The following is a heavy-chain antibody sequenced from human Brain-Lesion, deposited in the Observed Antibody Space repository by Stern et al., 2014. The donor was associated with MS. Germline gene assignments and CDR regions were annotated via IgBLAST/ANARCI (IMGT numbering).Heavy chain of an antibody. J-gene: IGHJ4*02. Sequence: EQLVESGAEVKKPGASVKVSCQASGYPFIDLDMNWVRQAAGPGLEWMGWMSPKSGNAAYAKNFRGRVHKTRDTYTNTHCQELRGLTSEDPAVYYCARGVDAGYDYWGQGTLVTVSS. CDR3: ARGVDAGYDY. CDR1: GYPFIDLD. CDR2: MSPKSGNA. D-gene: IGHD2-15*01. V-gene: IGHV1-8*01.